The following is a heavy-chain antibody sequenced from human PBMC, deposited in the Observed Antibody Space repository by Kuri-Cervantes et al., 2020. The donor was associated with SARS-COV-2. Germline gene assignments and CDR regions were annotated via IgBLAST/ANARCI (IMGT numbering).Heavy chain of an antibody. CDR2: IYNSGST. D-gene: IGHD6-13*01. V-gene: IGHV4-59*01. J-gene: IGHJ3*02. CDR1: GGSISTYY. Sequence: GSLRLSCTVSGGSISTYYWSWIRQPPGKGLEWIGYIYNSGSTNYNPSLKSRVTISVDTSKNQFSLKLSSVTAADTAVYYCATVMAAGGYDAFDIWGQGTMVTVSS. CDR3: ATVMAAGGYDAFDI.